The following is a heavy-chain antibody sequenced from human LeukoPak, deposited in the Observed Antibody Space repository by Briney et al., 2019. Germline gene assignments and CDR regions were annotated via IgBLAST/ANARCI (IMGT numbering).Heavy chain of an antibody. D-gene: IGHD1-7*01. CDR2: IYNSGST. Sequence: SETLSLTCAVFRGPFSGYYWSWIRQPPGKGLEWIGYIYNSGSTSYNPSLKSRATISAGTSKNQFSLKLSSVTAADTAVYYCVRDRELNYWGQGTLVTVSS. CDR3: VRDRELNY. J-gene: IGHJ4*02. CDR1: RGPFSGYY. V-gene: IGHV4-59*01.